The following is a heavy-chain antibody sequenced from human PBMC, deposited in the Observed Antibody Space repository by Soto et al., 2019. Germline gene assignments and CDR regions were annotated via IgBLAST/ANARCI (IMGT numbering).Heavy chain of an antibody. D-gene: IGHD3-16*02. J-gene: IGHJ5*02. CDR1: GFTFSSYS. CDR2: ISSSSSYI. V-gene: IGHV3-21*01. CDR3: ARSSSSSRSWFDP. Sequence: GGSLRLSCAASGFTFSSYSMNWVRQAPGKGLEWVSSISSSSSYIYYADSVKGRFTISRDNAKNSLYLQMNSLRAEDTAVYYCARSSSSSRSWFDPWGQGTLVTVSS.